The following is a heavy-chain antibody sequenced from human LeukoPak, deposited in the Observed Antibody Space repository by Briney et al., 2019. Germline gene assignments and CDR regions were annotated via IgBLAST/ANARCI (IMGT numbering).Heavy chain of an antibody. D-gene: IGHD6-19*01. V-gene: IGHV3-30*18. CDR1: GFTFSSYG. Sequence: PGESLRLSCAASGFTFSSYGMHWVRQAPGKGLEWVAVISYDGSNKYYADSVKGRFTISRDNSKNTLYLQMNSLRAEDTAVYYCAKAPSGYSSGWYTYWGQGTLVTVSP. CDR2: ISYDGSNK. J-gene: IGHJ4*02. CDR3: AKAPSGYSSGWYTY.